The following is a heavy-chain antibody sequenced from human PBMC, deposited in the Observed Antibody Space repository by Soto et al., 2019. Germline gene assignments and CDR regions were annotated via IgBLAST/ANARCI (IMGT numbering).Heavy chain of an antibody. D-gene: IGHD2-2*02. CDR2: ISHDGSDK. V-gene: IGHV3-30*18. CDR3: AKSPDFFCSGANCYRYSFDY. CDR1: GFPFGDFG. Sequence: GGSLRLSCAASGFPFGDFGMHWLRQAPGKGLEWVAVISHDGSDKFYADSVKARFTISRDNSKNTLYLQMSGLRGEDTAVYYCAKSPDFFCSGANCYRYSFDYWSQGTLVTVSS. J-gene: IGHJ4*02.